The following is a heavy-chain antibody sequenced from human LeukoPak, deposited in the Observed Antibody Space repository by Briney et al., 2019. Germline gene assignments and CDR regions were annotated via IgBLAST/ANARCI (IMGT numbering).Heavy chain of an antibody. J-gene: IGHJ5*02. CDR2: ISGSGGST. Sequence: GGSLRLSCAASGFTFSSYAMHWVRQAPGKGLEWVSAISGSGGSTYYADSVKGRFTISRDNSKNTLYLQMNSLRAEDTAVYYCAKDAPDTAMAYNWFDPWGQGTLVTVSS. CDR1: GFTFSSYA. V-gene: IGHV3-23*01. D-gene: IGHD5-18*01. CDR3: AKDAPDTAMAYNWFDP.